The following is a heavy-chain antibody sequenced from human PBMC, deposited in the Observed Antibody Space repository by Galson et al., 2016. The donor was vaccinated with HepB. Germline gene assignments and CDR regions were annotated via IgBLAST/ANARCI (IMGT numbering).Heavy chain of an antibody. D-gene: IGHD4-23*01. CDR3: ARAVETPQEVHFDY. J-gene: IGHJ4*02. CDR1: GFTFSDYY. V-gene: IGHV3-11*06. CDR2: ISGSSGYR. Sequence: SLRLSCAASGFTFSDYYMTWIRQAPGKGLEWVSYISGSSGYRNYADTVKGRFTISRDNRKNSLYLQINSLGAEEKAVYDCARAVETPQEVHFDYWGQGTPVTVSS.